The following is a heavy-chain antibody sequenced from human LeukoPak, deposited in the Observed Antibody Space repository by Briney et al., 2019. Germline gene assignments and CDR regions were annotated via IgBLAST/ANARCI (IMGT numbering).Heavy chain of an antibody. D-gene: IGHD1-1*01. CDR1: GFTFSNYA. J-gene: IGHJ4*02. V-gene: IGHV3-23*01. CDR2: ISASGANT. Sequence: GGSLRLSCAASGFTFSNYAMSWVRQALRKGLEWVSAISASGANTYYADSVKGRFTISRDNSKNMLYLHMNSLRAEDTAVYYCGEVQSGNKFDYWGRGTQVTVSS. CDR3: GEVQSGNKFDY.